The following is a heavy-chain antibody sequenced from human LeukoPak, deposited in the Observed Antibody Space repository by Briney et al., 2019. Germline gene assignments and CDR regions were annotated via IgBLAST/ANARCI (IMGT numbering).Heavy chain of an antibody. D-gene: IGHD6-13*01. Sequence: PSETLSLTCAVYGGSFSGYYWSWIRQPPGKGLEWIGEINHSGSTNYNPSLKSRVTISVDTSKNQFSLKLSSVTAADTAVYYCARKYSGSWYGVSYYYYYVDVWGKGTTVTVSS. CDR3: ARKYSGSWYGVSYYYYYVDV. CDR2: INHSGST. J-gene: IGHJ6*03. V-gene: IGHV4-34*01. CDR1: GGSFSGYY.